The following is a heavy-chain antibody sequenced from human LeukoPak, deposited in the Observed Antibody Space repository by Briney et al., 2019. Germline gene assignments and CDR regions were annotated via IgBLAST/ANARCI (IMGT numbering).Heavy chain of an antibody. CDR2: INHSGST. V-gene: IGHV4-34*01. Sequence: PSETLSLTCAVYGGSFSGYYWSWIRQPPGKGLEWIGEINHSGSTNYNPSLKSRVTISVDTSKNQFSLKLSSVTAAETAVYYCARLVLLWFGELANWFDPWGQGTLVTVSS. J-gene: IGHJ5*02. D-gene: IGHD3-10*01. CDR3: ARLVLLWFGELANWFDP. CDR1: GGSFSGYY.